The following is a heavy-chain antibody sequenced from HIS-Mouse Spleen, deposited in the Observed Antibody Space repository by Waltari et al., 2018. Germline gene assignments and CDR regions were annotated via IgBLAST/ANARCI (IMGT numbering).Heavy chain of an antibody. CDR3: AREIPYSSSWYDWYFDL. V-gene: IGHV4-39*07. J-gene: IGHJ2*01. D-gene: IGHD6-13*01. CDR2: IYYSGST. Sequence: QLQLQESGPGLVKPSETLSLTCTVSGGSISSSSYYWGWIRQPPGKGLGWIGSIYYSGSTYYTPDLKSRVTISVDTSKNQFSLTLSSVTAADTAVYYCAREIPYSSSWYDWYFDLWGRGTLVTVSS. CDR1: GGSISSSSYY.